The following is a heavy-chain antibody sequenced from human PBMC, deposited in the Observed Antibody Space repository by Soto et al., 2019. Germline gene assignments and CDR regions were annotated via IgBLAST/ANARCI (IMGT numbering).Heavy chain of an antibody. J-gene: IGHJ3*02. CDR3: ANNYYDSSGNRRDDAFDI. CDR2: IYSGGST. D-gene: IGHD3-22*01. Sequence: GGSLRLSCAASGFTVSSNYMSWVRQAPGKGLEWVSVIYSGGSTYYADSVKGRFTISRDNSKNTLYLQMNSLRAEDTAVYYCANNYYDSSGNRRDDAFDIWGQGTMVTVS. CDR1: GFTVSSNY. V-gene: IGHV3-53*01.